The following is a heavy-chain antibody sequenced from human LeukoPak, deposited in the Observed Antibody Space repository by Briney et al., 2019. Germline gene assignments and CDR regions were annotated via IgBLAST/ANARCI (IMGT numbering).Heavy chain of an antibody. V-gene: IGHV4-59*08. CDR1: GGSISSYY. D-gene: IGHD1-26*01. J-gene: IGHJ4*02. Sequence: SSETLSLTCTVSGGSISSYYWSWIRQPPGKGLEWIGYIYYSGSTNYNPSLKSRVTISVDTSKNQFSLKLSSVTAADTAVYYCARAPSRSYSLDYWGQGTLVTVSS. CDR2: IYYSGST. CDR3: ARAPSRSYSLDY.